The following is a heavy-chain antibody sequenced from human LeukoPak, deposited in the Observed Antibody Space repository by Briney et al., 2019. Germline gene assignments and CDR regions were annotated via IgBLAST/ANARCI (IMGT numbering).Heavy chain of an antibody. CDR2: IYYSGST. CDR3: ARASDSSGYYYWYFDL. Sequence: SQTLSLTCTVSGGSISSGDYYWSWIRQPPGKGLEWIGYIYYSGSTYYNPPLKSRVTISVDTSKNQFSLKLSSVTAADTAVYYCARASDSSGYYYWYFDLWGRGTLVTVSS. CDR1: GGSISSGDYY. J-gene: IGHJ2*01. V-gene: IGHV4-30-4*01. D-gene: IGHD3-22*01.